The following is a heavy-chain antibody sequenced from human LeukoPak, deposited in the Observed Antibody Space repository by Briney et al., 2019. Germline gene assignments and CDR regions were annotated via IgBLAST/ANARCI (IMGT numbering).Heavy chain of an antibody. CDR2: ISAHNGNT. J-gene: IGHJ6*02. CDR1: GYTFTSYG. V-gene: IGHV1-18*01. CDR3: ARDSWATVTYYYYYGMDV. D-gene: IGHD4-17*01. Sequence: GASVKVSCKASGYTFTSYGISWVRQAPGQGLEWMGWISAHNGNTNYAQKLQGRVTMTTDTSTSTAYMELRSLRSDDTAVYYCARDSWATVTYYYYYGMDVWGQGTTVTVSS.